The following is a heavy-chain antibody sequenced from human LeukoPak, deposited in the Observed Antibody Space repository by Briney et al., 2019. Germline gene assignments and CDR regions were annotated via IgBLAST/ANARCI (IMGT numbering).Heavy chain of an antibody. Sequence: GESLKISCKGSGYSFTNYWIGWVRQMPGKGLEWMVIIYPGDSDTRYSPSFQGQVTISADKSISTAYLQWSSLRASDTAIYYCARRGYCSGSSCPHFDYWGQGTLVTVSS. CDR1: GYSFTNYW. V-gene: IGHV5-51*01. J-gene: IGHJ4*02. D-gene: IGHD2-15*01. CDR2: IYPGDSDT. CDR3: ARRGYCSGSSCPHFDY.